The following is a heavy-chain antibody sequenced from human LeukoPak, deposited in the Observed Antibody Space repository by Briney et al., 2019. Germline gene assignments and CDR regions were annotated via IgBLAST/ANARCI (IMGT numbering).Heavy chain of an antibody. CDR2: FDPEDGET. D-gene: IGHD5-18*01. CDR1: GYTLTELS. J-gene: IGHJ4*02. CDR3: ARAYASGYSYGEFDY. V-gene: IGHV1-24*01. Sequence: PAASVKVSCKVSGYTLTELSMHWVRQAPGKGLEWMGGFDPEDGETIYAQKFQGRVTITADKSTSTAYMELSSLRSEDTAVYYCARAYASGYSYGEFDYWGQGTLVTVSS.